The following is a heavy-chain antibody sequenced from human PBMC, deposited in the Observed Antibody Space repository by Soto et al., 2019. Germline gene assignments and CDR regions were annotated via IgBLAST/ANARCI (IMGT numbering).Heavy chain of an antibody. V-gene: IGHV1-8*01. J-gene: IGHJ4*02. Sequence: ASVKVSCKASGYTFTSYDINWVRQATGQGLEWMGRMNPSSGYTVYAQKFQGRVTMTRDTSISTAYMELSRLRSDDTAVYYCARSSSSSVGFDYWGQGTLVTVSS. CDR3: ARSSSSSVGFDY. D-gene: IGHD6-6*01. CDR1: GYTFTSYD. CDR2: MNPSSGYT.